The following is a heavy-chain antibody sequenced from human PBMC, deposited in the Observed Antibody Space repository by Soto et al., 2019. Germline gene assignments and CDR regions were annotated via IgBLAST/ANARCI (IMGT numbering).Heavy chain of an antibody. CDR3: ARDLVGYYDIVTGYSGTPTNWFDP. Sequence: GASVTVPCKACGYTFTGYYMHWVRQAPGQGLEWMGWINPNSGGTNYPQKIQGRVTITRDTSISTAYMELSRLRSDDTAVSYCARDLVGYYDIVTGYSGTPTNWFDPWGQGTLVTVSS. D-gene: IGHD3-9*01. CDR2: INPNSGGT. V-gene: IGHV1-2*02. J-gene: IGHJ5*02. CDR1: GYTFTGYY.